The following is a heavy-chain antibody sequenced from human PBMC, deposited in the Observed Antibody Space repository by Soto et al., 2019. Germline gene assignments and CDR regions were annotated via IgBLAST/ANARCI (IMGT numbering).Heavy chain of an antibody. CDR2: IKQDGSEK. J-gene: IGHJ6*02. Sequence: SGGSLRLSCAASGFTFSSYWMSWVRQAPGKGLEWVANIKQDGSEKYYADSVKGRFTISRDNAKNSLYLQMNSLRAEDTALYYCAKQLTIFGVVLYGMDVWGQGTTVTVSS. D-gene: IGHD3-3*01. CDR1: GFTFSSYW. V-gene: IGHV3-7*03. CDR3: AKQLTIFGVVLYGMDV.